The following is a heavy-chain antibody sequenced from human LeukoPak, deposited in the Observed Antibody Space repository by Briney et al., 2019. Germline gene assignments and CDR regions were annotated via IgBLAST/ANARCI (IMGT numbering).Heavy chain of an antibody. J-gene: IGHJ5*02. CDR3: AKAAYGDYVNWFDP. D-gene: IGHD4-17*01. V-gene: IGHV1-69*13. Sequence: GASVTVSCKASGGTFSSYAISWVRQAPGQGLEWMGGIIPIFGTANYAQKFQGRVTITADESTSTAYMELSSLRSKDTALYYCAKAAYGDYVNWFDPWGQGTLVTVSS. CDR1: GGTFSSYA. CDR2: IIPIFGTA.